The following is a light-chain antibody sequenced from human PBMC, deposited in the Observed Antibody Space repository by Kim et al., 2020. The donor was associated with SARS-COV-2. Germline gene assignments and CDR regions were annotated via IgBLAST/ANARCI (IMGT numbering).Light chain of an antibody. Sequence: PGENATLSCRASQSVSSYLAWYQQKPGQAPRLLIYDASNRATGIPARFSGSGSGTDFTLTISSLEPEDFAVYYCQQRSNWPPSLSFGGGTKVDIK. CDR2: DAS. J-gene: IGKJ4*01. V-gene: IGKV3-11*01. CDR3: QQRSNWPPSLS. CDR1: QSVSSY.